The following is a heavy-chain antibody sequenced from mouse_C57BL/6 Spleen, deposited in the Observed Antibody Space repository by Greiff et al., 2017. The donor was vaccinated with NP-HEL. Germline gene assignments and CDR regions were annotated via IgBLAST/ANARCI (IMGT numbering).Heavy chain of an antibody. CDR3: ASKLRYYYGSSYAMDY. V-gene: IGHV3-6*01. J-gene: IGHJ4*01. D-gene: IGHD1-1*01. Sequence: EVQLQQSGPGLVKPSQSLSLTCSVTGYSITSGYYWNWIRQFPGNKLEWMGYISYDGSNNYNPSLKNRISITRETSKNQFFLKLNSVTTEDTATYYCASKLRYYYGSSYAMDYWGQGTSVTVSS. CDR1: GYSITSGYY. CDR2: ISYDGSN.